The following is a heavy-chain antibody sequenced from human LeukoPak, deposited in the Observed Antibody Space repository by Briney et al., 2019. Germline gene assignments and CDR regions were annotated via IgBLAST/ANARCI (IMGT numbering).Heavy chain of an antibody. CDR1: AFTFSSCA. CDR2: ISFNGDNK. D-gene: IGHD5-18*01. Sequence: GGSLRLSCAVSAFTFSSCAMSWVRQAPGKGLEWVAVISFNGDNKYCAESVKGRFTISRDNSKNTLYLQMNSLRVEDTALYYCARADDSAMVNFDYWGQGTLVIVSS. CDR3: ARADDSAMVNFDY. J-gene: IGHJ4*02. V-gene: IGHV3-30-3*01.